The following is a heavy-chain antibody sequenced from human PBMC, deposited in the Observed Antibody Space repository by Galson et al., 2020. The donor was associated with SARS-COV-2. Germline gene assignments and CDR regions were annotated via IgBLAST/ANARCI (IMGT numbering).Heavy chain of an antibody. CDR3: ARDLTTVTSISFDY. D-gene: IGHD4-17*01. CDR2: ISSSSSYI. V-gene: IGHV3-21*01. CDR1: GFTFSSYS. J-gene: IGHJ4*02. Sequence: GESLKISCAASGFTFSSYSMNWVRQAPGKGLEWASPISSSSSYIYYADSVKGRFTISRDNAKNSLYLQMNSLRAEDTAVYYCARDLTTVTSISFDYWGQGTLVTVSS.